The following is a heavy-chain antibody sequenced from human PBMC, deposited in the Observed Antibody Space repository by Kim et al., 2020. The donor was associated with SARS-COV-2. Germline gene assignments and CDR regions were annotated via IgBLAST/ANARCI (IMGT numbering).Heavy chain of an antibody. D-gene: IGHD3-10*01. J-gene: IGHJ5*02. Sequence: SETLSLTCTVSGGSISSGGYYWSWIRQHPGKGLEWIGYIYYSGSTYYNPSLKSRVTISVDTSKNQFSLKLSSVTAADTAVYYCARVFPRIGGVLWFGELELNWFDPWGQGTLVTVSS. V-gene: IGHV4-31*03. CDR1: GGSISSGGYY. CDR3: ARVFPRIGGVLWFGELELNWFDP. CDR2: IYYSGST.